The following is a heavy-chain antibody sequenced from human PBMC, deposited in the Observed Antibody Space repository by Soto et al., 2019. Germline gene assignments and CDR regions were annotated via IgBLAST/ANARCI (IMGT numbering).Heavy chain of an antibody. CDR2: TSYDGTYT. CDR1: GFTLSNYG. D-gene: IGHD1-26*01. CDR3: AKTGGCGTFGRFDY. V-gene: IGHV3-30*18. Sequence: QVQLVESGGGVVQPGRSLRLSCVASGFTLSNYGMHWARQAPGKGLEGVAATSYDGTYTYSTDSVKGRFTISRDNSKNTLYLRMNSLRPEDTAVYYCAKTGGCGTFGRFDYLGQGTLVTVSS. J-gene: IGHJ4*02.